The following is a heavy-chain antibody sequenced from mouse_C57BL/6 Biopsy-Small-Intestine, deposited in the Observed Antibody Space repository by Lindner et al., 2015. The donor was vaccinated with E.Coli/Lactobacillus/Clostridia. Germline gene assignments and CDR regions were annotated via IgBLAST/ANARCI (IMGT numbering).Heavy chain of an antibody. CDR1: GYTFTSYA. D-gene: IGHD3-3*01. CDR2: INAGNGNT. Sequence: SVKVSCKASGYTFTSYAMHWVRQAPGQRLEWMGWINAGNGNTKYSQKFQGRVTITRDTSASTAYMELSSLRSEDTAVYYCARSEADRRGPLDYWGQGTLVTVSS. J-gene: IGHJ4*01. V-gene: IGHV1-84*02. CDR3: ARSEADRRGPLDY.